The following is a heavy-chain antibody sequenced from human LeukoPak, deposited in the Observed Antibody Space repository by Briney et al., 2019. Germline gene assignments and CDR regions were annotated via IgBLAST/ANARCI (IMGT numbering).Heavy chain of an antibody. V-gene: IGHV5-51*01. CDR3: ARSSSVVVISTDFDY. Sequence: GESLKISCKGSGYSFTSYWIGWVRQMPGKGLEWMGIIYPGDSDTRYSPSFQGQVTISADKSISTAYLQWSSLKASDIAMYYCARSSSVVVISTDFDYWGQGTLVTVSS. CDR2: IYPGDSDT. D-gene: IGHD3-22*01. J-gene: IGHJ4*02. CDR1: GYSFTSYW.